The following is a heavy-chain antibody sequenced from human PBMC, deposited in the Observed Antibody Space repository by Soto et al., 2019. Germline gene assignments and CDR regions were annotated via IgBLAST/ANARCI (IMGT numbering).Heavy chain of an antibody. CDR3: AKSAWLQLGGYFDY. J-gene: IGHJ4*02. CDR2: ISGSGGST. D-gene: IGHD5-18*01. CDR1: GFTFSSYA. Sequence: GGSLRLSCAASGFTFSSYAMSWVRQAPGKGLEWVSTISGSGGSTYYADSVKGRFTISRDNSKNTLDLQMNSLRVEDTAVYYCAKSAWLQLGGYFDYWGQGTLVTVSS. V-gene: IGHV3-23*01.